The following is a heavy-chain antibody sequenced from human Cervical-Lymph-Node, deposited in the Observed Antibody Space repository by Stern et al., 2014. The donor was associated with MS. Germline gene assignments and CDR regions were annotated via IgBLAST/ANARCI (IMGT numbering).Heavy chain of an antibody. D-gene: IGHD1-1*01. J-gene: IGHJ4*02. CDR3: ARDTSSPERSDW. V-gene: IGHV3-53*01. CDR1: GFTVSRDY. Sequence: EVQLVESGGGVIQPGGSLRLSCTASGFTVSRDYMTWVRQAPGKGLGWVSLITNVGITFYTDSVKGRFTISRDDSKNTVYLHMTILRAEDTAIYYCARDTSSPERSDWWGQGTLVTVSS. CDR2: ITNVGIT.